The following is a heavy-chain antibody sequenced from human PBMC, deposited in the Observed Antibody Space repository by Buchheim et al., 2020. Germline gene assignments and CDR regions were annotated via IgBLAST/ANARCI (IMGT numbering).Heavy chain of an antibody. CDR3: ARIQTYHLLSAFDI. CDR2: IYNSGST. J-gene: IGHJ3*02. D-gene: IGHD2-2*01. CDR1: GYSISSSNW. Sequence: QVQMQESGPGLMKPSDTLSLTCAVSGYSISSSNWWGWIRQPPGKGLEWIGYIYNSGSTYYNQSLKSRVTMSIDTSKNQFSLNLSSVTAVDTAVYYCARIQTYHLLSAFDIWGQGT. V-gene: IGHV4-28*01.